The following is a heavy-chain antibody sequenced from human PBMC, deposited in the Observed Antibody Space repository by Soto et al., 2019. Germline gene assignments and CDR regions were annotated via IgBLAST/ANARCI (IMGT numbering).Heavy chain of an antibody. CDR1: GYTFTSSG. CDR3: ARRLAAAGTWYFDY. J-gene: IGHJ4*02. Sequence: ASVKVSCKASGYTFTSSGISWVRQAPGQGLEWMEWISAYNGNTNYAQKLQGRVTMTTDTSTSTAYMELRSLRSDDTAVYYCARRLAAAGTWYFDYWGQGTLVTVSS. D-gene: IGHD6-13*01. CDR2: ISAYNGNT. V-gene: IGHV1-18*01.